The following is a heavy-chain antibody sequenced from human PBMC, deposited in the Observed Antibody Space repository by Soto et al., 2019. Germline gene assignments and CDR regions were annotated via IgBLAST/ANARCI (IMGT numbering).Heavy chain of an antibody. CDR3: ARKMMGSFDS. J-gene: IGHJ4*02. D-gene: IGHD3-16*01. V-gene: IGHV3-7*03. Sequence: GSLRRSCVASGFTFSRFWMNWIRQIPGKGLEWVAIINQDGSEKFYVDSVKGRFTISRDTAKNSLFLQMNSLRAEDTAVYYCARKMMGSFDSWGQGALVTVSS. CDR2: INQDGSEK. CDR1: GFTFSRFW.